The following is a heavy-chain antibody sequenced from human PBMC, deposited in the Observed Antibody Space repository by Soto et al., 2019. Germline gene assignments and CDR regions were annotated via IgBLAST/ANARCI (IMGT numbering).Heavy chain of an antibody. CDR2: INDNSVST. D-gene: IGHD1-26*01. CDR3: AKGPFVGWEVRESDY. CDR1: GFAFRDNA. Sequence: GGSLRLSFTAFGFAFRDNAMPGCRQAPGSGLEWVSIINDNSVSTYYAYSVKGRFTISRDNSKNTLYLQMNSLRADDTALYYCAKGPFVGWEVRESDYWGQGTLVTVSS. J-gene: IGHJ4*02. V-gene: IGHV3-23*01.